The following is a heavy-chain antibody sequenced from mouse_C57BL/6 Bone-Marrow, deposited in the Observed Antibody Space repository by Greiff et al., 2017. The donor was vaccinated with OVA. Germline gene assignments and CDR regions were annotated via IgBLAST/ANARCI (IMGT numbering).Heavy chain of an antibody. V-gene: IGHV5-9*01. CDR2: ISGGGGNT. CDR1: GFTFSSYT. D-gene: IGHD6-2*01. CDR3: ARRLLYYFDY. J-gene: IGHJ2*01. Sequence: EVQRVESGGGLVKPGGSLKLSCAASGFTFSSYTMSWVRQTPEKRLEWVATISGGGGNTYYPDSVKGRFTISRDNAKNTLYLQMSSLRSEDTALYYCARRLLYYFDYWGQGTTLTVSS.